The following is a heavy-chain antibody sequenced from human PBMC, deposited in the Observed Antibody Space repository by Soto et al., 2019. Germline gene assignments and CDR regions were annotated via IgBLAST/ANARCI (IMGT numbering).Heavy chain of an antibody. V-gene: IGHV4-59*01. D-gene: IGHD3-10*01. CDR2: IYYSGTT. J-gene: IGHJ6*03. CDR3: ARILGGPPYYYYYYMDV. Sequence: LCGGSIRSFYWSWLRQSPGKGLEWIGYIYYSGTTHYNPSLESRVTISVDTSKNQFSLKLSSVTTADTAVYYCARILGGPPYYYYYYMDVWGRGTTVTVSS. CDR1: GGSIRSFY.